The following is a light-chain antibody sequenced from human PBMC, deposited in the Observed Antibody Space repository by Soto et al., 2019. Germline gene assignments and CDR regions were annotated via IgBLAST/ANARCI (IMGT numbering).Light chain of an antibody. CDR2: RAS. CDR1: QGISSW. V-gene: IGKV1-5*03. J-gene: IGKJ1*01. CDR3: QPNNRYPWT. Sequence: DIQMTQSPSSVSASVGDRFTITCLASQGISSWLAWYQQKPGKAPNLLIYRASNLEIGVTSRFSGSGSGTEFTLTISSLQPDDFATYYCQPNNRYPWTVGPGTQVEIK.